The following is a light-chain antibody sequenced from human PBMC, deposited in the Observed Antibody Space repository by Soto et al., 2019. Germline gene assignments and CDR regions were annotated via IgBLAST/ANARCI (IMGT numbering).Light chain of an antibody. Sequence: EIVMTQSPATLSVSPGERATLSCRASQSVSINLAWYQQKPGQAPRLLIYGASTRATGIPARFSGSGSGTEFTLTISSLQPDDFATYYCQQYNSYWTFGQGTKVEIK. J-gene: IGKJ1*01. CDR3: QQYNSYWT. CDR1: QSVSIN. CDR2: GAS. V-gene: IGKV3-15*01.